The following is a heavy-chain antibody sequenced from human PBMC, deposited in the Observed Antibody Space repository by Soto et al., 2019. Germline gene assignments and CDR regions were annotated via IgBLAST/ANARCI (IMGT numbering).Heavy chain of an antibody. V-gene: IGHV4-31*03. J-gene: IGHJ5*02. CDR2: IYYSGNT. CDR3: ASLSVSWQSWFDP. CDR1: GGSISSNDFY. D-gene: IGHD6-13*01. Sequence: QVQLQESGPGLVKPSQTLSLTCIVSGGSISSNDFYWSWIRQHPGKGLEWIGYIYYSGNTYYNPSLKGRVTILVDTSKNQFSLKVSSVTAADTAVYYCASLSVSWQSWFDPWGQGTLVTVSS.